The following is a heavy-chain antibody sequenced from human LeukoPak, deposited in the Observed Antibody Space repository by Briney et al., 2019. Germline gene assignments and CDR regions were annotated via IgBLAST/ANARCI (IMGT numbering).Heavy chain of an antibody. CDR1: GFTFSSYA. D-gene: IGHD6-19*01. CDR2: ISGSGGST. V-gene: IGHV3-23*01. CDR3: AKVRDSSGFFELGAFDY. Sequence: GGSLRLSCAASGFTFSSYAMSWVRQAPGKGLEWVSAISGSGGSTYYADSVKGRFTISRDNSENTLYLQMNSLRAEDTAVYYCAKVRDSSGFFELGAFDYWGQGTLVTVSS. J-gene: IGHJ4*02.